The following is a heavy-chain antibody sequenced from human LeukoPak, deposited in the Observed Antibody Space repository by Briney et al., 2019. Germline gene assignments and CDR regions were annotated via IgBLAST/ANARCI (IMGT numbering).Heavy chain of an antibody. D-gene: IGHD3-22*01. CDR3: ARNYYYDSSGYPAFDY. J-gene: IGHJ4*02. CDR1: GYSFTSYT. CDR2: INAGNGNT. V-gene: IGHV1-3*01. Sequence: ASVKVSCKASGYSFTSYTMHWVRQAPGQRLGWMGWINAGNGNTKYSQKFQGRFTFTRDTSASTIYMELSSLRSEDTAVYYCARNYYYDSSGYPAFDYWGQGTLVTVSS.